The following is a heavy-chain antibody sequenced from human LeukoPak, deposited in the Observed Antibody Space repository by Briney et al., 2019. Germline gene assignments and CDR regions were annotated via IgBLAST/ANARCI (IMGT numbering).Heavy chain of an antibody. CDR2: IYYSGST. CDR1: GGSISSGGYY. CDR3: AGTRIVVPAAKRADWFDP. D-gene: IGHD2-2*01. J-gene: IGHJ5*02. Sequence: SQTLSLTCTVSGGSISSGGYYWSWIRQHPGKGLEWIGYIYYSGSTYYNPSLKSRVTISVDTSKNQFSLKLSSVTAADTAVYYCAGTRIVVPAAKRADWFDPWGQGTLVTVSS. V-gene: IGHV4-31*03.